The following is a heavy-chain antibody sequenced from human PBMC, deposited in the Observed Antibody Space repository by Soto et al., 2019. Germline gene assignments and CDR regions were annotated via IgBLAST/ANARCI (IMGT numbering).Heavy chain of an antibody. CDR3: ARHKNGLNVYFDN. CDR2: IYYSGST. Sequence: QLQLQESGPGLVKPSETLSLTCTVSGGSISSSNYYWGWIRQPPGKGPEWIGSIYYSGSTYYNPSLKSRVTISVDTSKNQFSLKQSSVTAADTAVYYCARHKNGLNVYFDNWGQGTLITVSS. CDR1: GGSISSSNYY. V-gene: IGHV4-39*01. D-gene: IGHD2-8*01. J-gene: IGHJ4*02.